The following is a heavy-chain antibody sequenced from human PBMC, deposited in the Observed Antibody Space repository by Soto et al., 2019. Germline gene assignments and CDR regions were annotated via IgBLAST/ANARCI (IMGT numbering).Heavy chain of an antibody. CDR1: GGTFSSYA. J-gene: IGHJ6*02. D-gene: IGHD3-10*01. CDR2: IIPIFGTA. V-gene: IGHV1-69*13. CDR3: AAWTVRETDYYYYYGMDV. Sequence: GASVKVSCKASGGTFSSYAISWVRQAPGQGLEWMGGIIPIFGTANYAQKFQGRVTITADESTSTAYMELSSLRSEDTAVYYCAAWTVRETDYYYYYGMDVWGQGTTVTVSS.